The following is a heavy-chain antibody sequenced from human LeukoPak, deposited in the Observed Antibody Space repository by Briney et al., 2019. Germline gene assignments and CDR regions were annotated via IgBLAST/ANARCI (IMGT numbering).Heavy chain of an antibody. CDR3: AREGSSGYSFDY. CDR1: GFTFSSYS. Sequence: GGSLRLSCAFSGFTFSSYSMNWVRQAPGKGLEWVSSISSSGTYMFYADSVKGRCTISRDNAKNSLYLQMNSLRADDTAIYYCAREGSSGYSFDYWGQGTLVTVSS. V-gene: IGHV3-21*01. CDR2: ISSSGTYM. D-gene: IGHD6-19*01. J-gene: IGHJ4*02.